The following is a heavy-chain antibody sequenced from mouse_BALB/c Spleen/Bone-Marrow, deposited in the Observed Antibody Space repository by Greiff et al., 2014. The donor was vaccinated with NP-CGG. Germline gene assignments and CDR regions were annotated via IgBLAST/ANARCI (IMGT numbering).Heavy chain of an antibody. CDR2: IDPSESET. CDR3: ARGDYYGYAYYAMDY. V-gene: IGHV1-61*01. J-gene: IGHJ4*01. Sequence: QVQLKESGAGLGRPGALVKLSCKASGYTFTSYWMNWGKQRPGQGLGWIGMIDPSESETHYNQMFKDKATLTVDKSSSTAYMQLSSLTSEDSAVYYCARGDYYGYAYYAMDYWGQGTSVTVSS. D-gene: IGHD2-2*01. CDR1: GYTFTSYW.